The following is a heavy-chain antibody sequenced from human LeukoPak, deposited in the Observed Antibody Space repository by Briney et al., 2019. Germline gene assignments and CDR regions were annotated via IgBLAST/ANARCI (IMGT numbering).Heavy chain of an antibody. CDR2: IYSGGST. Sequence: GGSLRLSCAASGVTVSRNYMSWVRQAPGKGLEWVSIIYSGGSTYYADSVKGRLTISRDNSKNTLYLQMNSLRAVDTAVYYCARDCSSTSCRGGFDPWGQGTLVTVSS. V-gene: IGHV3-66*02. CDR1: GVTVSRNY. CDR3: ARDCSSTSCRGGFDP. J-gene: IGHJ5*02. D-gene: IGHD2-2*01.